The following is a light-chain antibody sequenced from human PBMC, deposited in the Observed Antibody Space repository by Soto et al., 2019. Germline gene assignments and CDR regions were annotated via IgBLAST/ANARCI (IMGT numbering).Light chain of an antibody. CDR2: EVS. Sequence: DVVMTQSPLSLPVTLGQPASISCRSSQSLLYSNGVTYFNWFQQRPGQSPRRLIYEVSKRGSGVPGRFSGSGSGPAFTLTISRVEAEDVGVYYCMQGTHWPYPFGQGTKLVIK. V-gene: IGKV2-30*01. J-gene: IGKJ2*01. CDR1: QSLLYSNGVTY. CDR3: MQGTHWPYP.